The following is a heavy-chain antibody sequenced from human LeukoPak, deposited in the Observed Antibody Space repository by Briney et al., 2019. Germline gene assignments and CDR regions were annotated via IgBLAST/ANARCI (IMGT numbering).Heavy chain of an antibody. Sequence: SETLSLTCTVSGGSISIYYWSWIRQPPGKGLEWIGYMYYSGSTNYNPSLKSRVTISVDTSKNQFSLKLSSVTAADTAVYYCASLYSGSYDTGSFDYFNYWGQGTLVTVSS. J-gene: IGHJ4*02. D-gene: IGHD1-26*01. CDR3: ASLYSGSYDTGSFDYFNY. V-gene: IGHV4-59*01. CDR1: GGSISIYY. CDR2: MYYSGST.